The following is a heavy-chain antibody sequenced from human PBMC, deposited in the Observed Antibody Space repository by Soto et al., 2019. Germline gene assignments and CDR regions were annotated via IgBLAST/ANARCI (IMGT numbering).Heavy chain of an antibody. CDR2: VSSNGGST. CDR1: GFTFSSHT. D-gene: IGHD6-13*01. V-gene: IGHV3-64*02. J-gene: IGHJ3*02. CDR3: ARGLGSSWYYACDI. Sequence: EVQLVESGVGLVQPGGSLRLSCAASGFTFSSHTMHWVRQAPGKGLEYVSTVSSNGGSTYYADSVRGRFTSFRDNSKNTLYLQMGSLRAEDMAVYYCARGLGSSWYYACDIWGQGTMVTVSS.